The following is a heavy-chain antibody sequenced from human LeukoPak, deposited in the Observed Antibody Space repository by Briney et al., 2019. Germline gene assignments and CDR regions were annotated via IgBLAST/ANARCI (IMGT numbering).Heavy chain of an antibody. V-gene: IGHV3-11*06. J-gene: IGHJ5*02. Sequence: GGSLRLSCAASGFTFSDYYMSWIRQAPGKGLEWVSYISTNSDYTNYADSVKGRFTISRDNAKNSLYLQMNSLRAEDTAVYYCASNTVPTPWGQGTLVTVSS. D-gene: IGHD4-11*01. CDR1: GFTFSDYY. CDR3: ASNTVPTP. CDR2: ISTNSDYT.